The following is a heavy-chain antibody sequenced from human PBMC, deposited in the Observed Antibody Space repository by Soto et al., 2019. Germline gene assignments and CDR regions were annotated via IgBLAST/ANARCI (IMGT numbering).Heavy chain of an antibody. Sequence: SVKVSCKASGGTFSSYTISWVRQAPGQGLEWMGRIIPILGIANYAQKFQGRVTITADKSTSTAYMELSSLRSEDTAVYYCARVLSPIYYYYGMDVWGQGTTVTVSS. V-gene: IGHV1-69*02. CDR2: IIPILGIA. CDR1: GGTFSSYT. J-gene: IGHJ6*02. CDR3: ARVLSPIYYYYGMDV.